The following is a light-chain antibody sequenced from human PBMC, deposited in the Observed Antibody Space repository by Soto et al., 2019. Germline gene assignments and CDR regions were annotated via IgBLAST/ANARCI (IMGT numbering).Light chain of an antibody. V-gene: IGKV1-17*01. CDR2: AAS. Sequence: IQITQSPSSPSASVGDKVTITFRASQAIRNDLGWYQQKPGKAPKRLIYAASSLDSEVPLRFSGSGSGTEFALTISSLQPEDFATYYCLQHNTYPWTFGQGTKVDIK. CDR3: LQHNTYPWT. J-gene: IGKJ1*01. CDR1: QAIRND.